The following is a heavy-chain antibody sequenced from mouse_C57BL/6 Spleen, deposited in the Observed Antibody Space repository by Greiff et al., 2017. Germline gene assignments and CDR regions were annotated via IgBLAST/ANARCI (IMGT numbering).Heavy chain of an antibody. V-gene: IGHV1-18*01. CDR3: ASTSYYSNFAY. CDR1: GYTFTDYN. D-gene: IGHD2-5*01. Sequence: EVQLQQSGPELVKPGASVKIPCKASGYTFTDYNMDWVKQSHGKSLEWIGDINPNNGGTIYNQKFKGKATLTVDKSSSTAYMELRSLTSEDTAVYYCASTSYYSNFAYWGQGTLVTVSA. CDR2: INPNNGGT. J-gene: IGHJ3*01.